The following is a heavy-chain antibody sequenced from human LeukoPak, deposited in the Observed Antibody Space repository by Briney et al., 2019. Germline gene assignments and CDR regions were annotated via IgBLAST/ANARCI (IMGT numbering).Heavy chain of an antibody. CDR3: ARGPYYYDSSGSFDY. V-gene: IGHV4-59*01. CDR2: IYYSGST. J-gene: IGHJ4*02. D-gene: IGHD3-22*01. CDR1: GGPISSYY. Sequence: SETLSLTCTVSGGPISSYYWSWIRQPPGKGLEWIGYIYYSGSTNYNPSLKSRVTISVDTSKNQFSLKLSSVTAADTAVYYCARGPYYYDSSGSFDYWGQGTLVTVSS.